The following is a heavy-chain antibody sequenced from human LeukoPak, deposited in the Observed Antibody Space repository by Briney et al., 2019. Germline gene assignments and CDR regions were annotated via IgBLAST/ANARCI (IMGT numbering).Heavy chain of an antibody. V-gene: IGHV1-69*13. CDR1: GVTLNYCG. D-gene: IGHD4-17*01. Sequence: GASVKVSCKASGVTLNYCGINWVRQAPGQGLEWMGGIIPMFDTPNYAQRFQGRVTITADESTTTAYMELSSLRSDDTAVYFCAGINYADNGWAWDFDYWGQGTLVTVSS. CDR3: AGINYADNGWAWDFDY. CDR2: IIPMFDTP. J-gene: IGHJ4*02.